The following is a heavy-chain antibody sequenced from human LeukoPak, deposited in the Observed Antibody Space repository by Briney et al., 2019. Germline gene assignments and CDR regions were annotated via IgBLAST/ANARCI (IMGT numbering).Heavy chain of an antibody. CDR1: GGSISSGDW. J-gene: IGHJ5*02. CDR3: ASSTIFGVVANWFDP. V-gene: IGHV4-4*02. D-gene: IGHD3-3*01. Sequence: SETLSLTSAVSGGSISSGDWWSWVRQPPGKGLEWIGEIYSGGGTSYNPSLKSRVTISVDTSKNQFSLKLSSVTAADTAVYYCASSTIFGVVANWFDPWGQGTLVTVSS. CDR2: IYSGGGT.